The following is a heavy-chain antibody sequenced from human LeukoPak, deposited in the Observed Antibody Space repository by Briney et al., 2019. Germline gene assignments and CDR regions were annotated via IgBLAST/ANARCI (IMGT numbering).Heavy chain of an antibody. V-gene: IGHV3-74*01. J-gene: IGHJ4*02. CDR1: GFTFSTYW. CDR2: INSDGSST. D-gene: IGHD1-26*01. CDR3: ARVVVGGSYLPEY. Sequence: AGGSLRLSCTASGFTFSTYWMHWVRRGPGKGLMWVSRINSDGSSTSYADSVKGRFTISRDNAKNTLYLQMNSLRAEDTAVYYCARVVVGGSYLPEYWGQGTLVTVSS.